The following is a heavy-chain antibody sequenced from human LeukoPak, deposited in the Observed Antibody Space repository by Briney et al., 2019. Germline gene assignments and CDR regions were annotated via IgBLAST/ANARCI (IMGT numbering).Heavy chain of an antibody. CDR2: IYHSGST. CDR3: ARESPGYCSSTSCYTFEKKNWFGP. CDR1: GYSISRTYY. Sequence: SETLSLTCTVSGYSISRTYYWGWIRQPPGKGLEWVGSIYHSGSTYYNPSLKSRVSISVDTSKNQFSLRLSPVTAADTVVYYCARESPGYCSSTSCYTFEKKNWFGPWGQGTLVTVSS. V-gene: IGHV4-38-2*02. D-gene: IGHD2-2*02. J-gene: IGHJ5*02.